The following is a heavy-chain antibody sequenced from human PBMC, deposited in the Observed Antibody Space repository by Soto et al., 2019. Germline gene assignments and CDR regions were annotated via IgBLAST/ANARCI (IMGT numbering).Heavy chain of an antibody. J-gene: IGHJ4*02. CDR2: ISYSGST. CDR1: VASMSSHY. Sequence: SETLSLTCTFSVASMSSHYWTCLRHSPGKGLEWIGYISYSGSTYYNPSHKSRVTISADTSRNQFSLKLSAVISADTAVYYCARADTDASVGYWGQGTLVIVS. CDR3: ARADTDASVGY. D-gene: IGHD3-16*01. V-gene: IGHV4-59*11.